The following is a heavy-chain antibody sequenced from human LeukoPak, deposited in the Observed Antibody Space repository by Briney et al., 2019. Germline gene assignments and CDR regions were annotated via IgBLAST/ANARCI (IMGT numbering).Heavy chain of an antibody. D-gene: IGHD3-22*01. J-gene: IGHJ4*02. CDR2: ISYSAGT. CDR1: GGSISSYY. V-gene: IGHV4-59*01. Sequence: SETLSLTCTVSGGSISSYYWSWIRQPPGKGLEWIGHISYSAGTNYNPSLKSRITISFDTSQNQFSLKFTSMTAADTAVYYCARVGDRSSYSYYFDYWGQGTLVTVSS. CDR3: ARVGDRSSYSYYFDY.